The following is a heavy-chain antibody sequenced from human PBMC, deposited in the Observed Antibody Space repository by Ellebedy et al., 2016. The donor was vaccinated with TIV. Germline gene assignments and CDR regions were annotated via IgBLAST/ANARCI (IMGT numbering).Heavy chain of an antibody. J-gene: IGHJ6*02. V-gene: IGHV1-69*13. Sequence: SVKVSCXASGGTFSSYAISWVRQAPGQGLEWMGGIIPIFGTANYAQKFQGRVTITADESTSTAYMELSSLRSEDTAVYYCARQYSYGHAVYYYGMDVWGQGTTVTVSS. CDR2: IIPIFGTA. D-gene: IGHD5-18*01. CDR3: ARQYSYGHAVYYYGMDV. CDR1: GGTFSSYA.